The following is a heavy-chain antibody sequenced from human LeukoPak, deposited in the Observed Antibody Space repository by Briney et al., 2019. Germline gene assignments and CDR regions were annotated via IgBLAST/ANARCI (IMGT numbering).Heavy chain of an antibody. CDR1: GGSISSGGYY. V-gene: IGHV4-31*03. Sequence: KTSETLSLTCTVSGGSISSGGYYWSWIRQHPGKGLEWIGYIYYSGSTYYNPSLKSRVTMSVDTSKNQFSLKLSSVTAADTAVYYCARHPPTSSGEYYFDYWGQGTLVTVSS. CDR3: ARHPPTSSGEYYFDY. D-gene: IGHD3-10*01. CDR2: IYYSGST. J-gene: IGHJ4*02.